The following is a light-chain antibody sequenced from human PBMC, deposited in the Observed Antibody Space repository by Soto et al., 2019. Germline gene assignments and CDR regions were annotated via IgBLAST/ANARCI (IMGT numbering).Light chain of an antibody. CDR3: SSYAGSNNLV. J-gene: IGLJ1*01. CDR1: SSDVGGYNY. CDR2: EVS. V-gene: IGLV2-8*01. Sequence: VLTQPPSASGSPGQSVTISCTGTSSDVGGYNYVSWYQQHPGKAPKLMIYEVSKRPSGVPDRFSGSKSGNTASLTVSGLQAEDEADYYCSSYAGSNNLVFGTGTKVTVL.